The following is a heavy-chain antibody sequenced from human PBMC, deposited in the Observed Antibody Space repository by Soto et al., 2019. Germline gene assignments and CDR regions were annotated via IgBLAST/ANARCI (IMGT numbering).Heavy chain of an antibody. Sequence: QVQLQESGPGLVKPSGTLSLTCAVSGGSISSSNWWSWVRQPPGKGLEWIGEIYYSGSTNYNPSLKHRVTISVDKSKNQFSLKLSSVTAADTAVYYCARVGCSGGSCYSRNWGQGTLVTVSS. CDR2: IYYSGST. CDR3: ARVGCSGGSCYSRN. D-gene: IGHD2-15*01. CDR1: GGSISSSNW. V-gene: IGHV4-4*02. J-gene: IGHJ4*02.